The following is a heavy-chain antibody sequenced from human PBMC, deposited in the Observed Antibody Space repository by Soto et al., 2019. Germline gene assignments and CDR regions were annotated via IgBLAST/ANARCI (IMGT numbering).Heavy chain of an antibody. J-gene: IGHJ4*02. D-gene: IGHD4-4*01. Sequence: SETLSLTCTVSGGSISSGDYYWSWIRRAPGKGLEWIGYIYYSGSTYYNPSLKSRVTISVDTSKNQFSLKVSSVTAADTAVYYCARGWEMTTIGYFDYWGQGTLVTVSS. CDR1: GGSISSGDYY. CDR3: ARGWEMTTIGYFDY. CDR2: IYYSGST. V-gene: IGHV4-30-4*01.